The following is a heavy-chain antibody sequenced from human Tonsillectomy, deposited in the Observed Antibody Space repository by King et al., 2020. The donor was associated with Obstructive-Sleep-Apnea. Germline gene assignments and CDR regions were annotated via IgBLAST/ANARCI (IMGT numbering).Heavy chain of an antibody. CDR3: ARIAARPDYYYGMDV. CDR1: GGSISSSSYY. J-gene: IGHJ6*02. V-gene: IGHV4-39*07. Sequence: QLPESGPGLVKPSETLSLTCTVSGGSISSSSYYWGWIRQPPGKGLEWIGSIYYSGSTYYNPSLKSRVTISVDTSKNQFSLKLSSVTAADTAVYYCARIAARPDYYYGMDVWGQGTTVTVSS. D-gene: IGHD6-6*01. CDR2: IYYSGST.